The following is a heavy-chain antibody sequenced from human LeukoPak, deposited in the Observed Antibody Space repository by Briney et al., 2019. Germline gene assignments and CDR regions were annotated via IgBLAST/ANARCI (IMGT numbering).Heavy chain of an antibody. Sequence: ASVKVSCKASGYTFTSYAKHWVRQAPGQRLEWMGWINAGNGNTKYSQKFQGRVTITRDTSASTAYMELSSLRSEDTAVYYCARDCSGGSCYPDYYYYGMDVWGQGTTVTVSS. CDR2: INAGNGNT. J-gene: IGHJ6*02. V-gene: IGHV1-3*01. D-gene: IGHD2-15*01. CDR1: GYTFTSYA. CDR3: ARDCSGGSCYPDYYYYGMDV.